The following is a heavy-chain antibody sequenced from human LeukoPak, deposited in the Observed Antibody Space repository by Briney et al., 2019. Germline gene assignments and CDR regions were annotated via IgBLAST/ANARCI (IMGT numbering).Heavy chain of an antibody. CDR1: GFAVSNNY. V-gene: IGHV3-53*01. D-gene: IGHD2-15*01. Sequence: GGSLRLSCAASGFAVSNNYMTWVRQAPGKGLEWVSVIYKDGSTYYADSVKGRFTISRDNSKNTVYLQMNSLRAEDTAVYYCARGYCSGRSCYMWYSDYWGQGTLVAVSS. CDR2: IYKDGST. J-gene: IGHJ4*02. CDR3: ARGYCSGRSCYMWYSDY.